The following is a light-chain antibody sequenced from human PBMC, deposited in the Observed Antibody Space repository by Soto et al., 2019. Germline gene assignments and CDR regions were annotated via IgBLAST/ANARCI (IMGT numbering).Light chain of an antibody. CDR3: SSYAGINSFVV. CDR2: EAS. V-gene: IGLV2-8*01. Sequence: QSALTQPPSASGSPGQSVTISCTGTSSDVGGHNYVSWYQQYPGKAPKLIIYEASERPSGVPDRFSGSKSGNTASLTVSGLQADDEADYYCSSYAGINSFVVFGGGTKVTVL. CDR1: SSDVGGHNY. J-gene: IGLJ2*01.